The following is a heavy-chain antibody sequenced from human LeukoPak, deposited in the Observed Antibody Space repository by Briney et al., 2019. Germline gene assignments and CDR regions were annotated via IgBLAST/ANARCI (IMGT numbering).Heavy chain of an antibody. J-gene: IGHJ4*02. CDR2: INPNSGGT. V-gene: IGHV1-2*02. Sequence: GASVKVSCKASGYTFTGYYMHWVRQAPGQGLEWMEWINPNSGGTNYAQKFQGRVTMTRDTSISTAYMELSRLRSDDTAVYYCARDDCSSTSCYSLDYWGQGTLVTVSS. CDR1: GYTFTGYY. D-gene: IGHD2-2*01. CDR3: ARDDCSSTSCYSLDY.